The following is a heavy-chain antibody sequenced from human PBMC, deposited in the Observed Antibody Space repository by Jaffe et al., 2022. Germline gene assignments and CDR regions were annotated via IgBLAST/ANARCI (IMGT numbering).Heavy chain of an antibody. CDR1: GYTFTGYY. V-gene: IGHV1-2*02. D-gene: IGHD3-10*01. CDR2: INPNSGGT. J-gene: IGHJ6*03. CDR3: ARDLTWRFGESYNYYYYYMDV. Sequence: QVQLVQSGAEVKKPGASVKVSCKASGYTFTGYYMHWVRQAPGQGLEWMGWINPNSGGTNYAQKFQGRVTMTRDTSISTAYMELSRLRSDDTAVYYCARDLTWRFGESYNYYYYYMDVWGKGTTVTVSS.